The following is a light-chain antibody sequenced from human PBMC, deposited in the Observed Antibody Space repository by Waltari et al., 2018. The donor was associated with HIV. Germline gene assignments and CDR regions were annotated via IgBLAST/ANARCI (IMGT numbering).Light chain of an antibody. Sequence: QSALTQPASVSGSPGQSITIPCTGTSSDFGYYNSVSWYQHHPGKAPKVMIYEVSNRPSGVSDRFSGSKSGNTASLTISGLQAEDEADYFCTSYISSSSPVFGGGTKLTVL. V-gene: IGLV2-14*01. CDR3: TSYISSSSPV. CDR2: EVS. CDR1: SSDFGYYNS. J-gene: IGLJ3*02.